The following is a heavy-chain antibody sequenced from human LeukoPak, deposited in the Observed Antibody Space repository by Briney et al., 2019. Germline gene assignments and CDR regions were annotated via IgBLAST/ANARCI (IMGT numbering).Heavy chain of an antibody. D-gene: IGHD1-26*01. CDR3: ARGRGGSYHY. J-gene: IGHJ4*02. V-gene: IGHV3-74*01. CDR2: INTDGSTT. CDR1: GFTFSNDR. Sequence: GGSLRLSCAASGFTFSNDRMHWVRQAPGKGLVWVSRINTDGSTTTYADSVKGRFTISRDDAKNTLYLQMNSLRVEDTAVYYCARGRGGSYHYWGQGTLVTVSS.